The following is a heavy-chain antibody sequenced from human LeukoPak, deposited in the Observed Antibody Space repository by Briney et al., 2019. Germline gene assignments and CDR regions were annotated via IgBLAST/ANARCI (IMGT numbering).Heavy chain of an antibody. Sequence: PGGSLRLSCAASGFTFSTHSMNWVRQAPGKGLEWVSYISHTGNDIYYGESVKGRFTISRDNAKNSLYLQMHTLRAGDTAVYYCAGDGTGVLPGDAFDIWSQGTMVTVSS. J-gene: IGHJ3*02. CDR3: AGDGTGVLPGDAFDI. CDR1: GFTFSTHS. D-gene: IGHD1-1*01. CDR2: ISHTGNDI. V-gene: IGHV3-21*05.